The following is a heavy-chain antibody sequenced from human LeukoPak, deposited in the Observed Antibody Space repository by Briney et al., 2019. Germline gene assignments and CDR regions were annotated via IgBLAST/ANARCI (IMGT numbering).Heavy chain of an antibody. CDR3: ARVTGGRYCSTTSCYMRGWFDP. CDR2: IIPVSGTS. D-gene: IGHD2-2*02. J-gene: IGHJ5*02. Sequence: SVKVSCKASGGTFSSYAVTWVRQAPGQGLEWMGGIIPVSGTSNYAQKFQGRVTITADESTRTAYMELSSLRSEDTAVYYCARVTGGRYCSTTSCYMRGWFDPWGQGTLVTVSS. V-gene: IGHV1-69*13. CDR1: GGTFSSYA.